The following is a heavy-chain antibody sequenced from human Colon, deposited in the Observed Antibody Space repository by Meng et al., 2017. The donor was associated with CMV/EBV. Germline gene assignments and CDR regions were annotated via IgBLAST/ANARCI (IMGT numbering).Heavy chain of an antibody. CDR3: AKGGGMKGAYYYNDYGMDV. V-gene: IGHV3-9*01. J-gene: IGHJ6*02. D-gene: IGHD3-16*01. CDR1: GISLDNYA. CDR2: ISWIGYSV. Sequence: GGSLRLSCVASGISLDNYAMHWVRQVPGKGLEWVAGISWIGYSVGYVDSVKGRFTISRDNAKNSLYLEMNSLREEDTALYYCAKGGGMKGAYYYNDYGMDVWGQGTTVTVSS.